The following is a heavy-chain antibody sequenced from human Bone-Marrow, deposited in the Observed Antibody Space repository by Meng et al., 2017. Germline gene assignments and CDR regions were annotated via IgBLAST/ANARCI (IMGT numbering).Heavy chain of an antibody. D-gene: IGHD4-17*01. J-gene: IGHJ4*02. CDR3: VKSAREVTMYY. CDR2: IIPIFGTA. CDR1: GGTFSSYA. V-gene: IGHV1-69*05. Sequence: SVKVSCKASGGTFSSYAISWVRQAPGQGLEWMGGIIPIFGTANYAQKFQGRVTITTDESTSTAYMELSSLRAEDTAVYYCVKSAREVTMYYWGQGTLVTVSS.